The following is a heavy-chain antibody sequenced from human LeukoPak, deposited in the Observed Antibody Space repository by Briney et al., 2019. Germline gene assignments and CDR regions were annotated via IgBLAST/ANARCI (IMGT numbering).Heavy chain of an antibody. CDR1: GFTFNNYY. CDR2: IKSDGSNT. D-gene: IGHD4-17*01. CDR3: AGGGDYPFDY. J-gene: IGHJ4*02. Sequence: PGGSLRLSCAASGFTFNNYYMHWVRQAPGKGLVWVSRIKSDGSNTNYADSVKGRFTISRDNAKNTLYLQMNSLRAEDTALYYCAGGGDYPFDYWGQGTLVTVSS. V-gene: IGHV3-74*01.